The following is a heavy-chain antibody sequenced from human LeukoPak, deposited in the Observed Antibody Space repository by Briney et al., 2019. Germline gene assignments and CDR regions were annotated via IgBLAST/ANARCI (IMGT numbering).Heavy chain of an antibody. CDR3: GRDRSRFYY. J-gene: IGHJ5*01. CDR2: IKEDGNEK. V-gene: IGHV3-7*01. Sequence: GGSLRLSCAASGLTFSNYWMSSVRQAPGKGLEWVANIKEDGNEKYYVDSEKGRFTISRDNAKKLLYLQMNSLRAEDTAVYYCGRDRSRFYYWGQGTLVTVSS. D-gene: IGHD3-10*01. CDR1: GLTFSNYW.